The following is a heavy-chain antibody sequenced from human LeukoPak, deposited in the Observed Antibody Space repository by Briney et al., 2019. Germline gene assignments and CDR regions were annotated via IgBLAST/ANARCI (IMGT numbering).Heavy chain of an antibody. Sequence: GSSVKVSCKASGGTFSSYAISWVRQAPGQGLEWMGGIIPIFGTANYAQKFQGRVTMTEDTSTDTAYMELSSLRSEDTAVYYCAGVANYYYGMDVWGQGTTVTVSS. J-gene: IGHJ6*02. CDR2: IIPIFGTA. CDR3: AGVANYYYGMDV. CDR1: GGTFSSYA. V-gene: IGHV1-69*06.